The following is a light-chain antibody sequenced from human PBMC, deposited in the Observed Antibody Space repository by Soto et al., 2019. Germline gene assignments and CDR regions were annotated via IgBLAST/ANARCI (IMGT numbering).Light chain of an antibody. CDR2: EGS. J-gene: IGLJ1*01. CDR3: CSYAPESTHV. CDR1: SSDVGSYNL. V-gene: IGLV2-23*01. Sequence: ALTQPASVSGSPGQSITISCTGTSSDVGSYNLVSWYQQHPGKAPKLMIYEGSKRPSGVSNRFSGSKSGNTASLTISGLQAEDEADYYCCSYAPESTHVFGSGTKVTVL.